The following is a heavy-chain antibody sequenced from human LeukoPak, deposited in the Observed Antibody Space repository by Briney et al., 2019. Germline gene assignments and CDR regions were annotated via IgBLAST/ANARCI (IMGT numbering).Heavy chain of an antibody. CDR2: IYYSGST. CDR3: ARVGGQTLLWFGPVGWFDP. Sequence: SETLSLTCTVSGGSISSYYWSWIRQPPGKGLERIGYIYYSGSTNYNPSLKSRVTISVDTSKNQFSLKLSSVTAADTAVYYCARVGGQTLLWFGPVGWFDPWGQGILVTVSS. V-gene: IGHV4-59*01. CDR1: GGSISSYY. J-gene: IGHJ5*02. D-gene: IGHD3-10*01.